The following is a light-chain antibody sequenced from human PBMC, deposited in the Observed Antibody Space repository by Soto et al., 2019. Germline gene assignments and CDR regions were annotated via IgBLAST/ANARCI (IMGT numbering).Light chain of an antibody. J-gene: IGKJ4*01. CDR2: GAS. V-gene: IGKV3-11*01. Sequence: EIVLTQSPASLSLSPGERATLSCRASQSVSSHLAWFQQRPGQAPRLLIYGASNRATGIPARFGGSGSGTNFSLTISRLEPEDFAVYDFYQLSNWPAVLTFGGGAKVEIK. CDR1: QSVSSH. CDR3: YQLSNWPAVLT.